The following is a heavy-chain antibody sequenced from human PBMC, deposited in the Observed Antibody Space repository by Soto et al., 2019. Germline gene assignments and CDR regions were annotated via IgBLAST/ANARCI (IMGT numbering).Heavy chain of an antibody. V-gene: IGHV3-23*01. J-gene: IGHJ4*02. CDR2: ISGSGGST. CDR1: GFTFSSYA. D-gene: IGHD3-22*01. CDR3: AKDPPSSYYYDSSGYKPSYFDY. Sequence: EVQLLESGGGLVQPGGSLRLSCAASGFTFSSYAMSWVRQAPGKGLEWVSAISGSGGSTYYADSVKGRFTISRDNYKNTLYLQMNSLRAEDTAVYYCAKDPPSSYYYDSSGYKPSYFDYWGQGTLVTVSS.